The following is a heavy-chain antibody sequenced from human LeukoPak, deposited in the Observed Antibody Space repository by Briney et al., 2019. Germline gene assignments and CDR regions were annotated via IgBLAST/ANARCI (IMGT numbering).Heavy chain of an antibody. CDR2: IIPIFGTA. D-gene: IGHD1-1*01. J-gene: IGHJ4*02. CDR3: ARVGGYNWNDGYY. V-gene: IGHV1-69*05. Sequence: GASVKVSCKASEGTFSSYAISWVRQAPGQGLEWMGGIIPIFGTANYAQKFQGRVTITTDESTSTAYMELSSLRSEDTAVYYCARVGGYNWNDGYYWGQGTLVTVSS. CDR1: EGTFSSYA.